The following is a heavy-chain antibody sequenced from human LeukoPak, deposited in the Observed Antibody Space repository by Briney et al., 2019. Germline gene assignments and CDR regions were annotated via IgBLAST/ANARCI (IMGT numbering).Heavy chain of an antibody. CDR1: GFSVSSNY. Sequence: GGSLRLSCAASGFSVSSNYMSWVRQAPGKGLEWVSVIYSGGGTYYADSVKGRFTISRDNSKNTLYLQMNSLRAEDTAVYYCARDDVAVTGVDYWGQGTLVTVSS. D-gene: IGHD7-27*01. CDR3: ARDDVAVTGVDY. V-gene: IGHV3-53*01. J-gene: IGHJ4*02. CDR2: IYSGGGT.